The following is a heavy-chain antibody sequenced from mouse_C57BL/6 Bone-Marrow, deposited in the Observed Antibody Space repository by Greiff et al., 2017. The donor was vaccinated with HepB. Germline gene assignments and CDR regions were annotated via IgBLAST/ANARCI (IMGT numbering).Heavy chain of an antibody. D-gene: IGHD1-1*01. CDR3: TDDYYGSSPFAY. CDR2: IDPENGDT. J-gene: IGHJ3*01. CDR1: GFNIKDDY. Sequence: VQLQQSGAELVRPGASVKLSCTASGFNIKDDYMHWVKQRPEQGLEWIGWIDPENGDTEYASKFQGKATITADTSSNTAYLQLSSLTSEDTAVYYCTDDYYGSSPFAYWGQGTLVTVSA. V-gene: IGHV14-4*01.